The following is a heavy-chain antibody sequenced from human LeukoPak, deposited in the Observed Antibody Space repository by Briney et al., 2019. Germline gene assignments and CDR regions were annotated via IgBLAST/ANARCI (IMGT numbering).Heavy chain of an antibody. D-gene: IGHD6-19*01. Sequence: PGGSLRLSCEASGFTFDDYTMHWVRQSPGKGLEWVSLISWDGGTTYYADSVRGRFTISRDNSKNSLYLQMNSLRAEDTALYYCARDSSSGWYRNWGQGTLVTVSS. V-gene: IGHV3-43*01. CDR2: ISWDGGTT. CDR1: GFTFDDYT. CDR3: ARDSSSGWYRN. J-gene: IGHJ4*02.